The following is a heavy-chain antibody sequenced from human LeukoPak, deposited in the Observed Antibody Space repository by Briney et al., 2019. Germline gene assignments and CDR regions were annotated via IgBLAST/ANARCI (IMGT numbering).Heavy chain of an antibody. CDR2: IKQDGSEK. Sequence: QPGRSLRLSCTASGFTFSNYWMNWVRQAPGKGLEWVANIKQDGSEKNYVDSVKGRFTISRDNAKNSLYLQMNSLRAEDTAVYYCDGGIGWISNLGGGQGTLVTVSS. J-gene: IGHJ4*02. D-gene: IGHD6-19*01. CDR3: DGGIGWISNLG. V-gene: IGHV3-7*03. CDR1: GFTFSNYW.